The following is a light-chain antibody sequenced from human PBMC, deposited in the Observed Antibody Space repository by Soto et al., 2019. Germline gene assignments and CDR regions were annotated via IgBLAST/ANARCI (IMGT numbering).Light chain of an antibody. CDR1: SSNIGNNY. CDR2: ENN. Sequence: QSVLTQPPSVSAAPGQKVTISCSGSSSNIGNNYVSWYQQLPGTAPKLLIYENNKRPSGIPDRFSGSKSGTSATLGITGLQTGDEADYYCGTGDSSLSAGPYVFGTGTKLTVL. V-gene: IGLV1-51*02. J-gene: IGLJ1*01. CDR3: GTGDSSLSAGPYV.